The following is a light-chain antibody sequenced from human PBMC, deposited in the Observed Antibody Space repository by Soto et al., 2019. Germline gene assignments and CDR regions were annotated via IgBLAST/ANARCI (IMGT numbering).Light chain of an antibody. V-gene: IGKV1-39*01. CDR2: TAS. CDR3: QQSYTTPRT. CDR1: QTINNC. Sequence: DIQMTQSPSFLSASVGDRVTITCRASQTINNCLNWYQKKPGRATKLLIYTASSLQSGVPSRFSGSGSGTDFTLTISGLQPEDFETYYCQQSYTTPRTFGQGTRV. J-gene: IGKJ1*01.